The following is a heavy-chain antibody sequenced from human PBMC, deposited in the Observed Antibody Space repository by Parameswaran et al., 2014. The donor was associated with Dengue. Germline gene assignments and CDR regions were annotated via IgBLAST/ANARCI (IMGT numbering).Heavy chain of an antibody. J-gene: IGHJ5*02. D-gene: IGHD3-10*01. CDR2: IYHSGST. CDR1: GYSISSGYY. V-gene: IGHV4-38-2*02. CDR3: ARDPFIMLRGVLAHWFDP. Sequence: GSLRLSCTVSGYSISSGYYWGWIRQPPGKGLEWIGEIYHSGSTNYNPSLESRVTISVDKSKNQFSLKLNAVTAADTAVYYCARDPFIMLRGVLAHWFDPWGQGTLVTVSS.